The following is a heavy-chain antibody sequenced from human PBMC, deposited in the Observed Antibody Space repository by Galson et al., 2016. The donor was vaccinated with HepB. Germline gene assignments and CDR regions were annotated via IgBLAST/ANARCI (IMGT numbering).Heavy chain of an antibody. D-gene: IGHD2-21*02. CDR1: AFTFRSFS. CDR2: INSDGTIS. Sequence: SLRLSCAASAFTFRSFSMQWVRQAPGKGLEWVARINSDGTISNYADSVKGRFTISRDNAKNTLYLEMNSLRAEDTAVYNCVRDHSVVPATAYNWFDPWGQGTLVTVSS. CDR3: VRDHSVVPATAYNWFDP. V-gene: IGHV3-74*01. J-gene: IGHJ5*02.